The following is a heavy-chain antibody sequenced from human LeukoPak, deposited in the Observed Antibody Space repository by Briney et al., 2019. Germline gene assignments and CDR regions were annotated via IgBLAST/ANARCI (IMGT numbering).Heavy chain of an antibody. CDR3: ARHSSSGYSY. V-gene: IGHV4-34*01. CDR1: GGSFSGYY. Sequence: PSETLSLTCAVYGGSFSGYYWSWIRQPPGKGLEWIGEINHSGSTNYNPSLKSRVTISVDTSKNQFSLKLSSVTAADTAVYYCARHSSSGYSYWGQGTLVTVSS. J-gene: IGHJ4*02. CDR2: INHSGST. D-gene: IGHD3-22*01.